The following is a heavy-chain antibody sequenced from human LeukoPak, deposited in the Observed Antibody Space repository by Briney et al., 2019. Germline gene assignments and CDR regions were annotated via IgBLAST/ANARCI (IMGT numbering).Heavy chain of an antibody. CDR2: IYYSGST. J-gene: IGHJ4*02. Sequence: SETLSLTCTVSGGSISSYYWSWLRQPPGKGLEWIGYIYYSGSTNYNPSLKSRVTISVDTSKNQFSLKLSSVTAADTAVYYCARDGDYDSSGYYYGLDYWGQGTLVTVSS. CDR3: ARDGDYDSSGYYYGLDY. CDR1: GGSISSYY. D-gene: IGHD3-22*01. V-gene: IGHV4-59*01.